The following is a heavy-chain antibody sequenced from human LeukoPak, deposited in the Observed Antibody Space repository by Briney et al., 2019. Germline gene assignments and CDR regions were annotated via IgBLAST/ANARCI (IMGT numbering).Heavy chain of an antibody. CDR3: ARGHSAVAAVVY. V-gene: IGHV1-8*01. Sequence: ASVKVSCKASGYTFTSYDINWVRQATGQGLEWTGWMNPNSGNTGYAQKFQGRVTMTRNTSISTAYMELSSLRSEDTAVYYCARGHSAVAAVVYWGQGTLVTVSS. CDR1: GYTFTSYD. J-gene: IGHJ4*02. D-gene: IGHD2-15*01. CDR2: MNPNSGNT.